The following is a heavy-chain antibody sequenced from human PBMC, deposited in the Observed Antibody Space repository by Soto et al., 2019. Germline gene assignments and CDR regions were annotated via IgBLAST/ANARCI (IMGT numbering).Heavy chain of an antibody. CDR3: ARDFAHSSSWYGPHYYYYGMDV. J-gene: IGHJ6*02. V-gene: IGHV4-4*07. CDR2: IYTSGST. CDR1: GGSISSYY. Sequence: SETLSLTCTVSGGSISSYYWSWIRQPAGKGLEWIGRIYTSGSTNYNPSLKSRVTMSVDTSKNQFSLKLSSVTAADTAVYYCARDFAHSSSWYGPHYYYYGMDVWGQGTTVTVSS. D-gene: IGHD6-13*01.